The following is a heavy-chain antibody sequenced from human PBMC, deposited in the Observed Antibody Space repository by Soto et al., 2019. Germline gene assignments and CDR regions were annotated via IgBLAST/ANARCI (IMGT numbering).Heavy chain of an antibody. D-gene: IGHD2-8*01. V-gene: IGHV4-39*01. J-gene: IGHJ5*02. CDR2: IYYSGST. CDR3: AIPLVYAGVGGWFDP. Sequence: QLQLQESGPGLVKPSETLSLTCTVSGGSISSSRYYWGWIRQPPGKGLEWIGSIYYSGSTYYNPSLKSRVTISGDTSKNQFSLKLSSVTAADTAVYYCAIPLVYAGVGGWFDPWGQGTLVTVSS. CDR1: GGSISSSRYY.